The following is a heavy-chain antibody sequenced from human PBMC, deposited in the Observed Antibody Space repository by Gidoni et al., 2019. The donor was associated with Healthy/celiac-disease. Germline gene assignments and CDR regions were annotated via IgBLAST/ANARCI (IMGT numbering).Heavy chain of an antibody. D-gene: IGHD3-3*01. V-gene: IGHV3-21*01. CDR2: ISSSSSYI. Sequence: EVQLVESGGGLVKPGGSLRLSCAASGFTFSSYSMNWVRQAPGKGLEWVSSISSSSSYIYYADSVKGRFTISRDNAKNSLYLQMNSLRAEDTAVYYCARDGDFWSGYYPHFDYWGQGTLVTVSS. CDR3: ARDGDFWSGYYPHFDY. J-gene: IGHJ4*02. CDR1: GFTFSSYS.